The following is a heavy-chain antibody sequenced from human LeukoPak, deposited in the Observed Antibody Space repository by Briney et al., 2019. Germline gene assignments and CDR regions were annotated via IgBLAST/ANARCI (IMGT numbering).Heavy chain of an antibody. CDR3: ARVLSGSWDWFDP. CDR1: GFTFSRYW. J-gene: IGHJ5*02. V-gene: IGHV3-74*01. D-gene: IGHD6-6*01. Sequence: PGGSLRLSCAASGFTFSRYWIHWVRQAPGKGLEWVSRINPDGSTTTYADSVKGRCTISRDNAKNTVYLQMNSLRAEDTAVYYCARVLSGSWDWFDPWGQGTLVTVSS. CDR2: INPDGSTT.